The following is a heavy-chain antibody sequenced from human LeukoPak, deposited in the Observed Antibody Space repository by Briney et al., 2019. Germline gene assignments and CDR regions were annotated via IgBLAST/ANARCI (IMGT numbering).Heavy chain of an antibody. CDR2: INPNNGVT. CDR1: GYTFTGYY. J-gene: IGHJ4*02. D-gene: IGHD5-12*01. V-gene: IGHV1-2*06. Sequence: GASVKVSCKASGYTFTGYYVIWVRQAPGQGLEWMGRINPNNGVTNYAQKFQGRVTMTTDASISTAYMELSSLRSDDTAVYYCARDPVGGQWLLDCWGQGTLVTVSS. CDR3: ARDPVGGQWLLDC.